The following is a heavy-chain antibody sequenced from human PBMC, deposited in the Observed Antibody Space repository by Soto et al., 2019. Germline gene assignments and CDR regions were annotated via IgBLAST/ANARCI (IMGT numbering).Heavy chain of an antibody. V-gene: IGHV6-1*01. CDR1: GASVSSNSAA. J-gene: IGHJ6*03. D-gene: IGHD1-1*01. CDR3: ARGSWDDVSGHYYMDV. CDR2: TYYKSKWYS. Sequence: SQTLSLTCDISGASVSSNSAAWNWIRQTPSRGLEWLGRTYYKSKWYSNYALSVQSRITVNPDTSKNQFSLQLNSVTPEDTAVYYCARGSWDDVSGHYYMDVWGKGTTVTVSS.